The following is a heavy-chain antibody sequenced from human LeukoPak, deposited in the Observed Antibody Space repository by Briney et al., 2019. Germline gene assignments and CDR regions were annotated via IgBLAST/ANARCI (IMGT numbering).Heavy chain of an antibody. Sequence: GESLKISCKGSGYSFTSYWIGWVRQMPGKGLEWMGIIYPGDSDTRYSPSFQGQVTISADKSISTAYLQWSSLKASDTAMYYCARQYYYDKKAVGYYFDYWGQGTLVTVSS. J-gene: IGHJ4*02. V-gene: IGHV5-51*01. CDR3: ARQYYYDKKAVGYYFDY. CDR2: IYPGDSDT. CDR1: GYSFTSYW. D-gene: IGHD3-22*01.